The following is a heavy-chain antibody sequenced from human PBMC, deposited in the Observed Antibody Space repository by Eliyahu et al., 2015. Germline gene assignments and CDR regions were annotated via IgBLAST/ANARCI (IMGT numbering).Heavy chain of an antibody. CDR3: ARGGYPPTRAFDI. D-gene: IGHD5-18*01. V-gene: IGHV4-61*02. CDR2: IXXSGST. CDR1: XGSIXSGSYY. Sequence: QVQLQESGPGLVKPSQTLSLTCXXSXGSIXSGSYYWXWIRQPAGKGLEWIGRIXXSGSTNYNPSLKSRVTISVDTSKNQFSLKLSSVTAADTAVYYCARGGYPPTRAFDIWGQGTMVTVSS. J-gene: IGHJ3*02.